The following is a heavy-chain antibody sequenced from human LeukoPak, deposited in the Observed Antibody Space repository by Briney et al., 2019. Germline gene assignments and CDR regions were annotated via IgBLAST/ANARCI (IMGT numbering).Heavy chain of an antibody. J-gene: IGHJ6*02. Sequence: ASVKVSCKASGYTFTSYGISWVRQAPGQGLEWMGWINPNSGGTNYAQKFQGRVTMTRDTSISTAYMELSRLRSDDTAVYYCARGYYYGSGSYYNYYYGMDVWGQGTTVTVSS. CDR2: INPNSGGT. V-gene: IGHV1-2*02. CDR1: GYTFTSYG. D-gene: IGHD3-10*01. CDR3: ARGYYYGSGSYYNYYYGMDV.